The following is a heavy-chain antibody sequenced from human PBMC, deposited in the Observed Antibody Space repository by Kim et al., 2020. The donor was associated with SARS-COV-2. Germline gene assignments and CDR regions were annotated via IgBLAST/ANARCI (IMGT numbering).Heavy chain of an antibody. Sequence: SETLSLTCAVYGGSFSGYYWSWIRQPPGKGLEWIGEINHSGSTNYNPSLKSRVTISVDTSKNQFSLKLSSVTAADTAVYYCARGRSAVAALGIFGYWGQGTLVTVSS. D-gene: IGHD6-19*01. CDR3: ARGRSAVAALGIFGY. J-gene: IGHJ4*02. CDR1: GGSFSGYY. CDR2: INHSGST. V-gene: IGHV4-34*01.